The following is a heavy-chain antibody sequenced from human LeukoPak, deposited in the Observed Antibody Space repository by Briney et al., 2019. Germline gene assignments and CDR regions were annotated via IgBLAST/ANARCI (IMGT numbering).Heavy chain of an antibody. CDR2: IKSKIDGGTI. Sequence: PGGSLRLSCAASGFTFSSYAMSWVRQAPGKGLEWVGRIKSKIDGGTIDYATPVKGRFTISRDDSKNTLFLEMNSLKTEDTAVYYCTTVRRLYGDTPDCWGQGTLVTVSS. D-gene: IGHD4-17*01. CDR3: TTVRRLYGDTPDC. J-gene: IGHJ4*02. CDR1: GFTFSSYA. V-gene: IGHV3-15*01.